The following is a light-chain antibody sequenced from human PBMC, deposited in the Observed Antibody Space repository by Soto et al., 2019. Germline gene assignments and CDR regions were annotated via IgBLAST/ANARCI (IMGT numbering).Light chain of an antibody. CDR1: QSVSDN. Sequence: ERLMTQSPATLTMYTEERVTLSCRASQSVSDNLAWYQQKPGQAPRLLIYCASIRASGIPARFSGSGSGTEFSLTISCLQSEDFAVYYCQQYNDLPLTFCRGTKVDIK. CDR2: CAS. V-gene: IGKV3D-15*01. J-gene: IGKJ4*01. CDR3: QQYNDLPLT.